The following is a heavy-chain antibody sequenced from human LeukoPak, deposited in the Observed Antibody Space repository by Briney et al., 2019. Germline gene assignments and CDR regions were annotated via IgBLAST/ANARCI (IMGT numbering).Heavy chain of an antibody. CDR2: IDYSGST. D-gene: IGHD6-19*01. Sequence: SETLSLTCTVSGGSISSYYWSWLRQPPGKGLEWFGYIDYSGSTNYNPSLKSRVTISVDTSKNQFSLKLSSVTAADTAVYYCARVSSSGWYVPDVFDYWGQGTLVTVSS. V-gene: IGHV4-59*12. J-gene: IGHJ4*02. CDR3: ARVSSSGWYVPDVFDY. CDR1: GGSISSYY.